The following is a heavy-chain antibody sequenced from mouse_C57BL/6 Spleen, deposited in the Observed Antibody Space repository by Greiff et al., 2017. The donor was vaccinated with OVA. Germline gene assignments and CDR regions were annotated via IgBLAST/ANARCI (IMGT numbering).Heavy chain of an antibody. CDR1: GFSLTSYG. V-gene: IGHV2-6*01. Sequence: VQLVESGHGLVAPSQSLSITCTVSGFSLTSYGVDWVRQSPGKGLEWLGVIWGVGSTNYNSALKSRLSISKDNSKSQVFLKMNSLQTADTAMYYCASRGNYPFAYWGQGTLVTVSA. J-gene: IGHJ3*01. D-gene: IGHD2-1*01. CDR3: ASRGNYPFAY. CDR2: IWGVGST.